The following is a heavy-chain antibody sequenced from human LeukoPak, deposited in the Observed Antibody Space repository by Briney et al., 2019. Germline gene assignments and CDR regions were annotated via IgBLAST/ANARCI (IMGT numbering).Heavy chain of an antibody. CDR2: IYYSGST. Sequence: SETLSLTCTVSGGSISSSSYYWGWIRQPPGKGLEWIGSIYYSGSTYYNPSLKSRVTISVDTSKNQFSLKLSSVTAADTAVYYCAREAVTMVRGVGDWGQGTLVTVSS. V-gene: IGHV4-39*07. CDR1: GGSISSSSYY. D-gene: IGHD3-10*01. J-gene: IGHJ4*02. CDR3: AREAVTMVRGVGD.